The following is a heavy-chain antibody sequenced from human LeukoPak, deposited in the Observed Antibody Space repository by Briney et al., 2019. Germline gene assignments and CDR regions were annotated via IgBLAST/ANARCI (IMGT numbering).Heavy chain of an antibody. CDR1: GGSISSFY. J-gene: IGHJ4*02. CDR2: VFHTGTT. CDR3: ARDVSSSGSYFDY. Sequence: PSEILSLTCTVSGGSISSFYWSWIRQPPGKGLEWIGYVFHTGTTNYTPSLKTRVTMSVDTSKNQFSLKLSSVTAADTAVYYCARDVSSSGSYFDYWGQGTLVTVSS. D-gene: IGHD6-19*01. V-gene: IGHV4-59*01.